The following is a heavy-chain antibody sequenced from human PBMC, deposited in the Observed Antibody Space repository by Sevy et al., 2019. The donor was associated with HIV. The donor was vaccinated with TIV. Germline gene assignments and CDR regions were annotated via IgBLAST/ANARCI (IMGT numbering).Heavy chain of an antibody. D-gene: IGHD6-19*01. Sequence: SVKVSCKASGGTFSSYAISWVRLAPRQGLEWMGGIIPIFGTANYAQKFQGRVTITADKSTSTAYMELSSLRSEDTAVYYCARGIAVAGSGGFDPWGQGTLVTVSS. CDR1: GGTFSSYA. J-gene: IGHJ5*02. CDR3: ARGIAVAGSGGFDP. CDR2: IIPIFGTA. V-gene: IGHV1-69*06.